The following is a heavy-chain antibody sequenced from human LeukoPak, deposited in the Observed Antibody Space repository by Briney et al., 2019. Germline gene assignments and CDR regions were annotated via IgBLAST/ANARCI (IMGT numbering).Heavy chain of an antibody. CDR2: IYPGDSDT. CDR3: ARHGGSGYDHYYYYYMDV. J-gene: IGHJ6*03. CDR1: GYSFTSYW. Sequence: GESLKISCKGSGYSFTSYWIGWVRQMPGKGLEWMGIIYPGDSDTRYSPSFQGQVTISADKSISTAYLQWSSLKASDTAMYYCARHGGSGYDHYYYYYMDVWGKGTTVTISS. V-gene: IGHV5-51*01. D-gene: IGHD5-12*01.